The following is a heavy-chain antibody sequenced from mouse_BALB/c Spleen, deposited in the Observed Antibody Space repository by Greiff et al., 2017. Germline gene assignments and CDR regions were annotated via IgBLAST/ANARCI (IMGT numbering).Heavy chain of an antibody. D-gene: IGHD1-1*01. J-gene: IGHJ4*01. CDR2: IYPGDGDT. V-gene: IGHV1-80*01. CDR3: ARWNYGSSPYYAMDY. Sequence: QVQLQQSGAELVRPGSSVKISCKASGYAFSSYWMNWVKQRPGQGLEWIGQIYPGDGDTNYNGKFKGKATLTADKSSGTAYMQLSSLTSEDSAVYFCARWNYGSSPYYAMDYWGQGTSVTVSS. CDR1: GYAFSSYW.